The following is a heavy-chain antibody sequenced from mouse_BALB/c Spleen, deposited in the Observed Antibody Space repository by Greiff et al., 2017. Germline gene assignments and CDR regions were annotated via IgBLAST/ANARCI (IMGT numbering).Heavy chain of an antibody. CDR3: AREGYTTWFAY. V-gene: IGHV5-6-5*01. CDR1: GFTFSSYA. Sequence: DVKLVESGGGLVKPGGSLKLSCAASGFTFSSYAMSWVRQTPEKRLEWVASISSGGSTYYPDSVKGRFTISRDNARNILYLQMSSLRSEDTAMYYCAREGYTTWFAYWGQGTLVTVSA. CDR2: ISSGGST. D-gene: IGHD1-3*01. J-gene: IGHJ3*01.